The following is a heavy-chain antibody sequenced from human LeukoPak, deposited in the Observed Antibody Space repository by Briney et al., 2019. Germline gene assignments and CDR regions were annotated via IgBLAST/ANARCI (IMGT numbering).Heavy chain of an antibody. Sequence: SETLSLTCTVSGASITSGDYYWSSIRQPPGKGLEWIGYIYYSESAYYNPSLMSRLTISIDTSKNPFSLKLSSVTAADTAVYYCARGRKRFLEWLLYPRAFDIWGQGTMVTVSS. CDR3: ARGRKRFLEWLLYPRAFDI. CDR1: GASITSGDYY. V-gene: IGHV4-30-4*08. D-gene: IGHD3-3*01. J-gene: IGHJ3*02. CDR2: IYYSESA.